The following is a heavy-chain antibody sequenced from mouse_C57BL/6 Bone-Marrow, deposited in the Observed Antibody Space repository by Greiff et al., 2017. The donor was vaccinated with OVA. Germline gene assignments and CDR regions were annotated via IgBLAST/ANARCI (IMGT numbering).Heavy chain of an antibody. D-gene: IGHD1-1*01. CDR3: ARWDYGSSFDV. CDR2: ISGGGGNT. V-gene: IGHV5-9*01. Sequence: DVQLQESGGGLVKPGGSLKLSCAASGFTFSSYTMSWVRQTPETRLEWVATISGGGGNTYYPDSVKGRFTISRDNAKTTLYLQMSRLRSEDTALYYCARWDYGSSFDVWGTGTTVTVSS. CDR1: GFTFSSYT. J-gene: IGHJ1*03.